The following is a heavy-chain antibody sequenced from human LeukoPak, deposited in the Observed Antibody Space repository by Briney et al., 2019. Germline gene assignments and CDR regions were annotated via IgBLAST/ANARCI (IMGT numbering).Heavy chain of an antibody. D-gene: IGHD3-22*01. CDR1: GYSFTSYW. V-gene: IGHV5-51*01. Sequence: GESLKISCKGSGYSFTSYWIGWVRQMPGKGLAWMGIIYPGDSDTRYSPSFQGQVTISADKSISTAYLQWSSLKASDTAMYYCARALYYYDSSGYFYYFDYWGQGTLVTVSS. J-gene: IGHJ4*02. CDR3: ARALYYYDSSGYFYYFDY. CDR2: IYPGDSDT.